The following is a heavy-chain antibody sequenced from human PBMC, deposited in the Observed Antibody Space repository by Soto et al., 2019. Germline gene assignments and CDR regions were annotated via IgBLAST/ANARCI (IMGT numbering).Heavy chain of an antibody. V-gene: IGHV1-69*02. J-gene: IGHJ2*01. CDR1: GGTFTDYT. D-gene: IGHD1-26*01. CDR3: AKKLGPSAFDL. Sequence: QVQLVQSGAEVKKPGSSVKVSCKASGGTFTDYTITWVRQAPGQGLEWMGRLIPVLDLSNYAQKFQGRVTITADKSTTTSYIELSGLTSEDTAVYYCAKKLGPSAFDLWGRGTLVTVSS. CDR2: LIPVLDLS.